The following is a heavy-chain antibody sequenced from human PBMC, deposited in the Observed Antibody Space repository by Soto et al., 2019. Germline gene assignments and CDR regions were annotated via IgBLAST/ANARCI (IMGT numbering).Heavy chain of an antibody. CDR1: GYTFTSYA. J-gene: IGHJ4*02. Sequence: QVQLVQSGAEVKKPGASVKVSCNASGYTFTSYAMHWVRQAPGQRLEWMGWINAGNGNTKYSQKFQGRVTITRDTSASTAYMELSSLRSEDTAVYYCARPHFSSSYYFDYWGQGTLVTVSS. CDR3: ARPHFSSSYYFDY. V-gene: IGHV1-3*01. D-gene: IGHD6-13*01. CDR2: INAGNGNT.